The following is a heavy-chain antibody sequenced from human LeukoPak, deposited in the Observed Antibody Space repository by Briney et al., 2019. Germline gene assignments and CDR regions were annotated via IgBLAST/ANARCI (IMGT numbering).Heavy chain of an antibody. D-gene: IGHD3-22*01. V-gene: IGHV4-61*02. CDR3: ARGGHYYDSSGYDDAFDI. J-gene: IGHJ3*02. Sequence: SETLSLTCTVSGGSISSGSYYWSWIRQPAGKGLEWIGRIYTSGSTNYNPSLKSRVTISVDTSKNQFSLKLSSMTAADTAVYYCARGGHYYDSSGYDDAFDIWGQGTMVTVSS. CDR1: GGSISSGSYY. CDR2: IYTSGST.